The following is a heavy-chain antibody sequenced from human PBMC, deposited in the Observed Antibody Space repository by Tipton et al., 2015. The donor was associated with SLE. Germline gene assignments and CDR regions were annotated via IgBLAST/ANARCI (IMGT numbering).Heavy chain of an antibody. CDR2: IYTSGST. D-gene: IGHD4-17*01. V-gene: IGHV4-61*02. J-gene: IGHJ4*02. CDR1: GGSISSGTYY. Sequence: TLSLTCTVSGGSISSGTYYWSRIRQPAGKGLEWIGRIYTSGSTNYNPSLKSRVTISVDTSKNQFSLKLSSVTAADTAVYYCAREGMTTVATGAFDYWGQGTLVTVSS. CDR3: AREGMTTVATGAFDY.